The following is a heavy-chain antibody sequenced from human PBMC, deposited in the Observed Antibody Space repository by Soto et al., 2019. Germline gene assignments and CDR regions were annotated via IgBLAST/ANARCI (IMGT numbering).Heavy chain of an antibody. CDR1: GASISGFY. CDR3: VRDGTKTLRDWFDP. V-gene: IGHV4-4*07. D-gene: IGHD1-1*01. J-gene: IGHJ5*02. Sequence: SETLSLTCTVSGASISGFYWSWIRKSAGRGLEWIGRIYATGTTDYNPSLKSRVMMSVDTSKKQFSLKLRSVTAADTAVYYCVRDGTKTLRDWFDPWGQGISVTV. CDR2: IYATGTT.